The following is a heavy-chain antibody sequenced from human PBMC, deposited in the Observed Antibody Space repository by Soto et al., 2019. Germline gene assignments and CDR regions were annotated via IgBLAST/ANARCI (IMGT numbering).Heavy chain of an antibody. CDR3: ARDRDGSLPSH. J-gene: IGHJ4*02. CDR1: GGSISSGGYY. V-gene: IGHV4-31*03. CDR2: IYDSGST. Sequence: QVQLQESGPGLVKPSQTLSLTYTVSGGSISSGGYYLGWIRQHPGKGLEWIGYIYDSGSTYYNPALKSRVTNSVDTSKNQVSLKVTSVTAADTAVYYCARDRDGSLPSHWGQGTLVTVSS. D-gene: IGHD2-15*01.